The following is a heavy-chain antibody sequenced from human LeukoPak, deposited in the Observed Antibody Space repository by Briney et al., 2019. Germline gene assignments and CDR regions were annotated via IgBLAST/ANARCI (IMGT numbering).Heavy chain of an antibody. V-gene: IGHV1-18*01. CDR3: AREPQANYYDSSGYYPLAY. Sequence: SVKVSCKASGYTFTSYGISWVRQAPGQGLEWMGWISAYNGNTNYAQKLQGRVTMTTDTSTSTAYMELRSLRSDDTAVYYCAREPQANYYDSSGYYPLAYWGQGTLVTVSS. CDR1: GYTFTSYG. CDR2: ISAYNGNT. D-gene: IGHD3-22*01. J-gene: IGHJ4*02.